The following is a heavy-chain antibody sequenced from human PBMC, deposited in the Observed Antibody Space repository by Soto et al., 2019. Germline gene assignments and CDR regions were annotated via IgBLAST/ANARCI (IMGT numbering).Heavy chain of an antibody. CDR3: AKGSYSGVYSDFDY. CDR2: ISYDGTNK. D-gene: IGHD1-26*01. V-gene: IGHV3-30*18. Sequence: GGSLRLSCAASGFTFSSYDMHWVRQAPGKGLEWVAVISYDGTNKYYADSVKGRFTLSRDNSKNTLYLQMNSLRAGDTAVYYCAKGSYSGVYSDFDYWGQGSLVTVSS. J-gene: IGHJ4*02. CDR1: GFTFSSYD.